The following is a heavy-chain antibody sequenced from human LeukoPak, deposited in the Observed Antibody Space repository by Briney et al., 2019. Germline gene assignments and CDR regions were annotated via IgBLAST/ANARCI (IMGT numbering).Heavy chain of an antibody. V-gene: IGHV3-33*01. CDR1: GLSFSTYG. Sequence: GGSLRLSCAASGLSFSTYGMHWVRQAPGKGLEWVAMIWYDASGQHYADSVKGRFTISRDTSKNTLYLQMNSLRAEDTAVYFCARDSLYDDNGYYHYFEYWGQGTLVTVSS. D-gene: IGHD3-22*01. CDR3: ARDSLYDDNGYYHYFEY. J-gene: IGHJ4*02. CDR2: IWYDASGQ.